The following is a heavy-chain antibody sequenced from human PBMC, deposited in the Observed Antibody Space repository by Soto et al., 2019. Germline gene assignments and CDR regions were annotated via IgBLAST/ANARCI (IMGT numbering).Heavy chain of an antibody. CDR3: ARELLT. Sequence: QVQLQESGPGLVKPSQTLSLTCTVSGGSVSSGGYYWTGLRPHPGKGVEWYGYIYYSGSTYYNLSVHSRVTILAATSKYLFSPNLSFVTTADTAVYYCARELLTWGHGTLVTVSS. CDR2: IYYSGST. CDR1: GGSVSSGGYY. V-gene: IGHV4-31*03. J-gene: IGHJ5*01.